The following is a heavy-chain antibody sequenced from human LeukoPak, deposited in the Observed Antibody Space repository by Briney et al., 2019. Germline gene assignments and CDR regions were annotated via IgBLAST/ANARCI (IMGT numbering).Heavy chain of an antibody. J-gene: IGHJ4*02. CDR1: GGSISSYY. CDR2: IYYSGST. CDR3: ARRRSITMVFDY. D-gene: IGHD3-10*01. V-gene: IGHV4-59*12. Sequence: SETLSLTCTVSGGSISSYYWSWIRQPPGKGLKWIGYIYYSGSTNYNPSLKSRVTISVDTSKNQFSLKLSSVTAADTAVYYCARRRSITMVFDYWGQGTLVTVSS.